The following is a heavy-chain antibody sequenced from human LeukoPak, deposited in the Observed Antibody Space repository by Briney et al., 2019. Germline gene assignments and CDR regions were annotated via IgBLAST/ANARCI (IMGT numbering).Heavy chain of an antibody. CDR2: IYYTGST. CDR1: GGSISTYY. D-gene: IGHD3-22*01. J-gene: IGHJ2*01. CDR3: ARYYYDSSGAWRYYDL. Sequence: SETLSLTCTLSGGSISTYYWTWIRQPPGKGLEWIGYIYYTGSTNYNPSLKSRVTISVDTSKNQFPLKLSSVTAADTAVYYCARYYYDSSGAWRYYDLWGRGTLVPVSS. V-gene: IGHV4-59*01.